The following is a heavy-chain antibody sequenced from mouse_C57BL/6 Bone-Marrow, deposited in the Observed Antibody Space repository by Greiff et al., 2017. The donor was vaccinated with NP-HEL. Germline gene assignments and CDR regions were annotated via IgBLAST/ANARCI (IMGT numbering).Heavy chain of an antibody. Sequence: EVKLMESGGGLVKPGGSLKLSCAASGFTFSSYTMSWVRQTPEKRLEWVATISGGGGNTYYPDSVKGRFTISSDNAKNTLYLQMSSLRSEDTALYYCARGNSYYYGSSYSYYYAMDYWGQGTSVTVSS. V-gene: IGHV5-9*01. D-gene: IGHD1-1*01. CDR2: ISGGGGNT. CDR1: GFTFSSYT. J-gene: IGHJ4*01. CDR3: ARGNSYYYGSSYSYYYAMDY.